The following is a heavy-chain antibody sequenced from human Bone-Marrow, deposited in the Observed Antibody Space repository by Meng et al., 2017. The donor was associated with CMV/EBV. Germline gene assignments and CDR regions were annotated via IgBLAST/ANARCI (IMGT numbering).Heavy chain of an antibody. CDR1: GGTFSSYA. Sequence: SVKVSCKASGGTFSSYAISWVRQAPGQGLEWMGGIIPIFGTANYAQKFQGRVTITTDESTSTAYMELSSLRSEDTAVYYCARSDRAYCGGDCYSACDIWGQGKMVNV. CDR3: ARSDRAYCGGDCYSACDI. J-gene: IGHJ3*02. V-gene: IGHV1-69*05. D-gene: IGHD2-21*01. CDR2: IIPIFGTA.